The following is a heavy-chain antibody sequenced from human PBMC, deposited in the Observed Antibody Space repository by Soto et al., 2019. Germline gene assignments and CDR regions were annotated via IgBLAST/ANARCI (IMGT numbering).Heavy chain of an antibody. D-gene: IGHD6-13*01. CDR3: TVSGGYSNSHHGFDP. Sequence: DVLLVESGGGLVEPGGSLRLSCAASGFTFSKAFLSWVRQAPGKGLEWVGQIGGNTESGTTKYPAPLRGRFTISRDDSKSTLSVPMNSLQIAEPAVYYWTVSGGYSNSHHGFDPWGQGTPGIVSS. J-gene: IGHJ5*02. V-gene: IGHV3-15*04. CDR1: GFTFSKAF. CDR2: IGGNTESGTT.